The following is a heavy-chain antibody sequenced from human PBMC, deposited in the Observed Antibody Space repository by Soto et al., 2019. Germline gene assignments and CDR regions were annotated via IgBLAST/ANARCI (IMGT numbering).Heavy chain of an antibody. J-gene: IGHJ5*02. CDR2: ISWNSGSI. V-gene: IGHV3-9*01. Sequence: EVQLVESGGGLVQPGRSLRLSCAASGFTFDDYAMHWVRQAPGKGLEWVSGISWNSGSIGYADSVKGRFTISRDNAKNSLYLQMNSLRAEDTALYYCASSYPGRGHGFDPWGQGTLVTVSS. CDR3: ASSYPGRGHGFDP. CDR1: GFTFDDYA. D-gene: IGHD3-10*01.